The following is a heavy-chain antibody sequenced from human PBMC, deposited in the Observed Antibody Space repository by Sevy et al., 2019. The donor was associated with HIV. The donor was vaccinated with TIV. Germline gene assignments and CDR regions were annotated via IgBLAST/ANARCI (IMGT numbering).Heavy chain of an antibody. V-gene: IGHV3-33*08. CDR1: GFTFSSYS. Sequence: GGSLRLSCAASGFTFSSYSMNWVRQAPGKGLEWVAVIWYDGSNKYYADSVKGRFTISRDNSKDTLYMQMNSLRAEDTAVYYCAREWQRYYDSSGYFDYWGQGTLVTVSS. CDR3: AREWQRYYDSSGYFDY. D-gene: IGHD3-22*01. J-gene: IGHJ4*02. CDR2: IWYDGSNK.